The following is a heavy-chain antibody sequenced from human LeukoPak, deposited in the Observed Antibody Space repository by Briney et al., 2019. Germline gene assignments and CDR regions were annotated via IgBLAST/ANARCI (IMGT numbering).Heavy chain of an antibody. D-gene: IGHD4-23*01. J-gene: IGHJ4*02. CDR2: INTDGSAT. CDR3: ARDHYGGNSDY. Sequence: GGSLRLSCAASGFSFSSYWMHWVRQAPGEGLLWVSRINTDGSATYYADSVKGRFTISRDNAKNTVYLQMDSLRVEDTAVYYCARDHYGGNSDYWGQGTLVTVSS. V-gene: IGHV3-74*01. CDR1: GFSFSSYW.